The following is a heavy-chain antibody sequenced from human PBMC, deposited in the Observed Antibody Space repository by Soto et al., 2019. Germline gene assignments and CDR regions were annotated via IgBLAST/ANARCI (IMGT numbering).Heavy chain of an antibody. D-gene: IGHD2-21*01. CDR1: GFTFSSYS. CDR3: TTETYGGGGALDY. Sequence: LRLSCAAAGFTFSSYSMSWVRQAPGKGLEWVGRIKSKTDGGTTDYAAPVKGRFTISRDDSKNTLYLQMNSLKTEDTAVYYCTTETYGGGGALDYWGQGTLVTVSS. V-gene: IGHV3-15*01. CDR2: IKSKTDGGTT. J-gene: IGHJ4*02.